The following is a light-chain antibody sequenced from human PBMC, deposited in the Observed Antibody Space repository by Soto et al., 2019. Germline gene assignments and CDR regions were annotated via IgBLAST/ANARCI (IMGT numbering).Light chain of an antibody. CDR3: TSYTTSSTYV. CDR2: EVS. Sequence: QSVLTQPASVSGSPGQSITISCTGTSSDVGNYIYVFWFQQHPGKAPKLIISEVSNRPSGVSSRFSGSKSGNTASLTISGLQAEDEGHYYCTSYTTSSTYVFGTGTKVTVL. V-gene: IGLV2-14*01. J-gene: IGLJ1*01. CDR1: SSDVGNYIY.